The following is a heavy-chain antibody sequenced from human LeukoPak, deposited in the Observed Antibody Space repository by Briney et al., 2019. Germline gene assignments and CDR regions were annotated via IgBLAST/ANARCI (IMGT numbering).Heavy chain of an antibody. J-gene: IGHJ4*02. V-gene: IGHV5-51*01. D-gene: IGHD1-1*01. CDR1: GYSFSSYW. CDR2: IYPYDSDT. CDR3: ARQNDNTFYY. Sequence: GEFLRISCKASGYSFSSYWIGWVRQIPGKGLEWMGVIYPYDSDTRYSPSFQGQVTISADKSISTAYLQWSSLKASDTAIYYCARQNDNTFYYWGQGTLVTVSS.